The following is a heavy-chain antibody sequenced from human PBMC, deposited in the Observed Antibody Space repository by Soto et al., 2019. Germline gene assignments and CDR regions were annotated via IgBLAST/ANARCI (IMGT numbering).Heavy chain of an antibody. CDR3: ARSQGGSSSLDIYYYYYYGMDV. CDR1: GGTFSSYA. V-gene: IGHV1-69*01. D-gene: IGHD2-15*01. Sequence: QVQLVQSGAEVKKPGSSVKVSCTAPGGTFSSYAISWVRQAPGQGLEWMGGIIPIFGTAKYAQKVQGRVTITADESTSTGYMELSSLRSEDTAVYYCARSQGGSSSLDIYYYYYYGMDVWGQGTTVTVSS. J-gene: IGHJ6*02. CDR2: IIPIFGTA.